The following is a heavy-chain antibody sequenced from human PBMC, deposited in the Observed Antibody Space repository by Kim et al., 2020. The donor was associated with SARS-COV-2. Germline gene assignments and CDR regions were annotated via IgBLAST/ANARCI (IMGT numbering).Heavy chain of an antibody. CDR2: IIPIFGTA. CDR1: GGTFSSYA. Sequence: SVKVSCKASGGTFSSYAISWVRQAPGQGLEWMGGIIPIFGTANYAQKFQGRVTITADESTSTAYMELSSLRSEDTAVYYCARTPVSPSYYFGYWGQGTLVTVSS. J-gene: IGHJ4*02. CDR3: ARTPVSPSYYFGY. V-gene: IGHV1-69*13. D-gene: IGHD1-20*01.